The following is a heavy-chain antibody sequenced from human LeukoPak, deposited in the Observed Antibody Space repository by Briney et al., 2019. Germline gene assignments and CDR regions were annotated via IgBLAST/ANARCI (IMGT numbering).Heavy chain of an antibody. V-gene: IGHV4-59*08. CDR2: IYYSGST. CDR1: GGSISSYY. Sequence: SETLSLTCTVSGGSISSYYWSWIRQPPGKGLEWIAYIYYSGSTNYNPSLKSRVTISVDTSKNQFSLKLSSVTAADTAVYYCARSSGYSYGYGEYYFDYWGQGTLVTVSS. CDR3: ARSSGYSYGYGEYYFDY. J-gene: IGHJ4*02. D-gene: IGHD5-18*01.